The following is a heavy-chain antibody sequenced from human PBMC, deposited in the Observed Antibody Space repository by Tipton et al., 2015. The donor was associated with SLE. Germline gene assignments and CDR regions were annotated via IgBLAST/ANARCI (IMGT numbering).Heavy chain of an antibody. CDR1: GGSISSSNW. CDR3: ARARGILVPWDY. J-gene: IGHJ4*02. CDR2: INHSGST. Sequence: TLSLTCAVSGGSISSSNWWSWVRQPPGKGLEWIGEINHSGSTNYNPSLKSRVTISVDTSKNQFSLKLSSVTAADTAVYYCARARGILVPWDYWGQGTLVTVSS. D-gene: IGHD5-18*01. V-gene: IGHV4-4*02.